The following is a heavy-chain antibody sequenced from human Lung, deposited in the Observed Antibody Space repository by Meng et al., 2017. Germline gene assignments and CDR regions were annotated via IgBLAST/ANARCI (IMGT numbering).Heavy chain of an antibody. J-gene: IGHJ4*02. D-gene: IGHD6-13*01. V-gene: IGHV1-2*06. CDR3: ARDEDISAAGKLFGDY. CDR1: GYNFPDYW. CDR2: IDPMSGDT. Sequence: ASVKVSCKPSGYNFPDYWLHWVRRAPGQGLEWMGRIDPMSGDTHYAQRFQGRVTMTGDTSISTAYMELSGLRSDDTAMYYCARDEDISAAGKLFGDYWGQGTLVTVSS.